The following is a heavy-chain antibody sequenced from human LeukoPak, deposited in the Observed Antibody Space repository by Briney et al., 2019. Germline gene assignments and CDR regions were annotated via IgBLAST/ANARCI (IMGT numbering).Heavy chain of an antibody. CDR1: GGSISSYY. J-gene: IGHJ5*02. CDR3: ARSYCSGGTCLNWFDP. D-gene: IGHD2-15*01. CDR2: IYTSGST. Sequence: PSETLSLTCTVSGGSISSYYWSWIRQPAGRGLEWIGRIYTSGSTNYNPSLTSRVTMSVDTSKNQFSLNLTSVTAAGTAVYYCARSYCSGGTCLNWFDPWGLGTLVTVSS. V-gene: IGHV4-4*07.